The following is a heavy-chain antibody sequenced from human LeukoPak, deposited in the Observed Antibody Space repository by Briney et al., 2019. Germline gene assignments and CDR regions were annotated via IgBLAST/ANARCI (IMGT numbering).Heavy chain of an antibody. CDR3: VLVTGIAAAGPDY. D-gene: IGHD6-13*01. Sequence: SVKVSCKASGGTFSSYTISWVRQAPGQGLEWMGRIIPILGIANYAQKFQGRVTITADKSTSTAYMELSSLRSEDTAVYYCVLVTGIAAAGPDYWGQGTLVTVSS. CDR2: IIPILGIA. V-gene: IGHV1-69*02. J-gene: IGHJ4*02. CDR1: GGTFSSYT.